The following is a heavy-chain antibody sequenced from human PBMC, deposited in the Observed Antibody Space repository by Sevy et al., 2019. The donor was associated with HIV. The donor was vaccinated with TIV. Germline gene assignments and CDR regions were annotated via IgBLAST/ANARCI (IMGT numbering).Heavy chain of an antibody. CDR2: ISSGSSYI. J-gene: IGHJ6*02. V-gene: IGHV3-21*04. CDR1: GFTFSYYS. D-gene: IGHD3-22*01. CDR3: TRATDYEDNSGGMDV. Sequence: GGSLRLSCAASGFTFSYYSMNWVRQAPGKGLQWVSSISSGSSYIYYADSVKGRFTISRDNAKNSLYLQMNSLRAEDTAVYYCTRATDYEDNSGGMDVWGQGTTVTVSS.